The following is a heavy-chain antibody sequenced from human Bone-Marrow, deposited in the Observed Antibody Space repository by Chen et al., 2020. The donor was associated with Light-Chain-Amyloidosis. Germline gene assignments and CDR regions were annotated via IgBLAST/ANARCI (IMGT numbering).Heavy chain of an antibody. Sequence: QVHLQESGPGLVKPSETLSLTCGIHNGAFGDDYWTWIRQPPGKGLQWIAEINHSGSANYNSSLKSRTTISVDKSKNQFSLRMISVTAADTAVYYCARYEPHFSDSIISGYTAWGQGTSVTVSS. J-gene: IGHJ5*02. V-gene: IGHV4-34*10. CDR3: ARYEPHFSDSIISGYTA. D-gene: IGHD5-12*01. CDR2: INHSGSA. CDR1: NGAFGDDY.